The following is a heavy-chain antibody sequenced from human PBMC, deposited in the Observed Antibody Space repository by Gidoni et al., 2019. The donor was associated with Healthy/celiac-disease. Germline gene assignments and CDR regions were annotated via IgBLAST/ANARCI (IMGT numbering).Heavy chain of an antibody. CDR2: INWNSGSI. Sequence: EVQLVESGGGLVQPGRSLRLSCAASGFTSDHYAMQWVRQVPGKGLEWVSGINWNSGSIGYADSVKGRFTISRDNAKNSLYLQMNSLRVEDTALYYCAKDWRVWGSYRDGMGYFDYWGQGTLVTVSS. CDR1: GFTSDHYA. V-gene: IGHV3-9*02. D-gene: IGHD3-16*02. CDR3: AKDWRVWGSYRDGMGYFDY. J-gene: IGHJ4*02.